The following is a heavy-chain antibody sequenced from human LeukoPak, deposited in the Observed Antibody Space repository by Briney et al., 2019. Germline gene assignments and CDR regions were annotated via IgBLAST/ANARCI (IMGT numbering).Heavy chain of an antibody. CDR2: IYYSGSA. CDR3: ARSHIAAAGGFDY. CDR1: GGSISSYY. Sequence: SETLSLTCTVSGGSISSYYWSWIRQPPGKGLEWIGYIYYSGSANYNPSLKSRVTISVDTSKNQFSLKLSSVTAADTAVYYCARSHIAAAGGFDYWGQGTLVTVSS. V-gene: IGHV4-59*01. J-gene: IGHJ4*02. D-gene: IGHD6-13*01.